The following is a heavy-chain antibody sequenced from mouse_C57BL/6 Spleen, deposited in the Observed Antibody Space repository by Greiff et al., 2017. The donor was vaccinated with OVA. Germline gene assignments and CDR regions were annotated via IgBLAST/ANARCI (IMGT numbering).Heavy chain of an antibody. CDR3: ARHYYGSSYWYFDV. Sequence: QVQLQQSGPGLVAPSQSLSITCTVSGFSLTSYGVHWVRQPPGKGLELLVVIWRDGSTTYNSALKSRLSISKDNDKSQVFLKMNSLQTDDTAMYYCARHYYGSSYWYFDVWGTGTTGTVSS. CDR2: IWRDGST. J-gene: IGHJ1*03. V-gene: IGHV2-6-1*01. D-gene: IGHD1-1*01. CDR1: GFSLTSYG.